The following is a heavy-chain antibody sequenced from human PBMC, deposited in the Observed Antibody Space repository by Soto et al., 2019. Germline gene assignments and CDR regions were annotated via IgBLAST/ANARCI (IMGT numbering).Heavy chain of an antibody. Sequence: QVQLVQSGAEVKKPGASVKVSCKASGYTFTSYATHWVRQAPGQRLEWMGWINAANGNTKYSQKFQGRVTITRDTSASIVYMELSSLRSEDTVVYYCARGSSWAHFDYWGQGTLVTVSS. CDR2: INAANGNT. V-gene: IGHV1-3*01. J-gene: IGHJ4*02. D-gene: IGHD6-13*01. CDR3: ARGSSWAHFDY. CDR1: GYTFTSYA.